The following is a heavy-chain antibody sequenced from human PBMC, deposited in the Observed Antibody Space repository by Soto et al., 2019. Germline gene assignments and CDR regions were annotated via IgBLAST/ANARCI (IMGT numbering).Heavy chain of an antibody. CDR3: ARDSYSGSYLGVYPHQDFDY. Sequence: PSGPLCITRSVVGGSIVTYYWSCIRQPPGKGLEWIGSIYYSGSTNYSPSLNNRVTMSVDPSKNQFSLKLSSVTAADTAVYYCARDSYSGSYLGVYPHQDFDYWGHGTQVTVSS. D-gene: IGHD1-26*01. CDR1: GGSIVTYY. J-gene: IGHJ4*01. CDR2: IYYSGST. V-gene: IGHV4-59*01.